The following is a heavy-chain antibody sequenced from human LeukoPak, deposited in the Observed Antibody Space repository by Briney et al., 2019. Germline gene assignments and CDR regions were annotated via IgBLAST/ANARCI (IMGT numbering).Heavy chain of an antibody. Sequence: SETLSLTCAVYGGSLSGYYWSWIRQPPGKGLEWLGEINHRGTTKYNPFLMSRVAISLDTSNNQFSLRMNSVTAADTAVYYCARLSVSMFGVVRNWFDPWGQGTQATVSS. J-gene: IGHJ5*02. CDR3: ARLSVSMFGVVRNWFDP. D-gene: IGHD3-3*01. CDR2: INHRGTT. V-gene: IGHV4-34*01. CDR1: GGSLSGYY.